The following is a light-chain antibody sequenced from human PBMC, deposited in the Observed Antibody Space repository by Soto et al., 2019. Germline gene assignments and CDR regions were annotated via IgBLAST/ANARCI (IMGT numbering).Light chain of an antibody. Sequence: DLQLTQSPSSLSASVGDRVTITCGVSQTISSWLAWYQQKPGKAPKLLIYKASTLKSGVPSRFSGSGSGTEFTLTISSLQPDDFATYYCQHYNSYSEAFGQGTKVDIK. J-gene: IGKJ1*01. CDR3: QHYNSYSEA. CDR1: QTISSW. V-gene: IGKV1-5*03. CDR2: KAS.